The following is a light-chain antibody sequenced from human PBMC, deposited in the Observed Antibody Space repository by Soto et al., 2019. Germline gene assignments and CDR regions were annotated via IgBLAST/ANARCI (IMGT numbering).Light chain of an antibody. CDR2: EVS. J-gene: IGLJ3*02. CDR1: SSDVGEENY. Sequence: QSVLTQPPSASGSPGQSVTITCSGTSSDVGEENYVSWYQQHPGKVPKLILYEVSNRPSGVAFRFSGSKSGNTASLTISGLQAEDEGDYFCSSYTRSTTWLFGGGTKLTVL. V-gene: IGLV2-14*01. CDR3: SSYTRSTTWL.